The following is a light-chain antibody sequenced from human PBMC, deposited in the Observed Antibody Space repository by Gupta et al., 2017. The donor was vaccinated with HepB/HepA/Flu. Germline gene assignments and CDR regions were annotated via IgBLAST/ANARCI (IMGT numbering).Light chain of an antibody. CDR2: DVN. CDR3: CSYAGDSSYV. Sequence: QSALTQPPSVPGSPGQPLTISCTATSSDVGGYNSVSWYQQHPGKAPKLMIYDVNKRPSGVPDRFSGSKSGNTASLTISGLQAEDEADYHCCSYAGDSSYVFGSGTKVTVL. CDR1: SSDVGGYNS. J-gene: IGLJ1*01. V-gene: IGLV2-11*01.